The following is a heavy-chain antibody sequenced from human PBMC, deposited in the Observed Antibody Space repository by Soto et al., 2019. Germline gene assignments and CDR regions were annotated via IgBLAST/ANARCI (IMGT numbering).Heavy chain of an antibody. Sequence: SVKVSCKASGGTFSSYAISWVRQAPGQGLEWMGGIIPIFGTANYAQKFQGRVTITADESTSTAYMELSSLRSEDTAVYYCARRADSVPVGPYYYYGMDVWGQGTAVTVSS. V-gene: IGHV1-69*13. D-gene: IGHD1-26*01. J-gene: IGHJ6*02. CDR1: GGTFSSYA. CDR2: IIPIFGTA. CDR3: ARRADSVPVGPYYYYGMDV.